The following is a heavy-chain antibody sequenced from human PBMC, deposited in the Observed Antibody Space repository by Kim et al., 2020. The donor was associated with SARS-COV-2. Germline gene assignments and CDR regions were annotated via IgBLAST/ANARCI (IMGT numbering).Heavy chain of an antibody. D-gene: IGHD2-2*01. Sequence: ASVKVSCKASGYTFTSYGISWVRQAPGQGLEWMGWISAYNGNTNYAQKLQGRVTMTTDTSTSTAYMELRSLRSDDTAVYYCARDLDCSSTSCSRTYYFDYWGQGTLVTVSS. CDR1: GYTFTSYG. J-gene: IGHJ4*02. V-gene: IGHV1-18*01. CDR2: ISAYNGNT. CDR3: ARDLDCSSTSCSRTYYFDY.